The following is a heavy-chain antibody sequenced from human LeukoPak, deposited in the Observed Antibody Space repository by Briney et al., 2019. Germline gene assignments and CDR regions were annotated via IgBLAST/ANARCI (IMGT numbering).Heavy chain of an antibody. CDR2: IKQDGSEK. CDR1: EFRFSTYG. D-gene: IGHD3-10*01. CDR3: ARGFGRP. J-gene: IGHJ5*02. V-gene: IGHV3-7*03. Sequence: GGSLRLSCAASEFRFSTYGMHWVRQAPGKGLEWVANIKQDGSEKYYVDSVKGRFTISRDNAKNSLYLQMNSLRAEDTAVYYCARGFGRPWGQGTLVTVSS.